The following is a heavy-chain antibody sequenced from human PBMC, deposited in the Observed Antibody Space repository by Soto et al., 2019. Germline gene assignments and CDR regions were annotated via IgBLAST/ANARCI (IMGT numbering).Heavy chain of an antibody. Sequence: EVSCKGSGGTFRSYSISWGGQGPGKGLQWMGRIIPILGIANYAQKFQGRVTITADKSTSTAYMELSSLRSEDTALYYCAKGLEPPDYYYYGMDVWGQGTTVTVSS. CDR1: GGTFRSYS. J-gene: IGHJ6*02. CDR3: AKGLEPPDYYYYGMDV. CDR2: IIPILGIA. V-gene: IGHV1-69*02.